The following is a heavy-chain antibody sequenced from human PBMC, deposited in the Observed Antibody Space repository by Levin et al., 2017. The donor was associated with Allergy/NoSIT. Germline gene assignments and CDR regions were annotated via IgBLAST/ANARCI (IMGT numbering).Heavy chain of an antibody. CDR3: ARGSSYNWSEYYFDY. CDR1: GFTVSSNY. Sequence: GGSLRLSCAASGFTVSSNYMSWVRQAPGKGLEWVSVIYSGGSTYYADSVKGRFTISRDNSKNTLYLQMNSLRAEDTAVYYCARGSSYNWSEYYFDYWGQGTLVTVSS. CDR2: IYSGGST. V-gene: IGHV3-53*01. D-gene: IGHD1-20*01. J-gene: IGHJ4*02.